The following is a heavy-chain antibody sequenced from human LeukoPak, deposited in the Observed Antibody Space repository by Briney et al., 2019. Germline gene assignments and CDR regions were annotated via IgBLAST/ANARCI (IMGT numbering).Heavy chain of an antibody. CDR3: ARSGSYWGAYYFDY. V-gene: IGHV3-7*03. D-gene: IGHD1-26*01. J-gene: IGHJ4*02. CDR1: GFTFSSYW. Sequence: GGSLRLSCAASGFTFSSYWMSWVRQAPGKGLEWVANIKQDGSEKYYVDSVKGRFTISRDNAKNSLYLQMNSLRAEDMAVYYCARSGSYWGAYYFDYWGQGTLVTVSS. CDR2: IKQDGSEK.